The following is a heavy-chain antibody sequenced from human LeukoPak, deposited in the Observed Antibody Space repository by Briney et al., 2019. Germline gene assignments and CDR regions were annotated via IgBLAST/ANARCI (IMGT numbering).Heavy chain of an antibody. CDR3: ARNPLPYYYGSGSYYYYYYYMDV. J-gene: IGHJ6*03. CDR1: GYTFTSYG. Sequence: GASVKVSCKASGYTFTSYGISWVRQAPGQGLEWMGGISAYNGNTNNAQKLQGRVTMTTDTSTSTAYMELRSLRSDDTAVYYCARNPLPYYYGSGSYYYYYYYMDVWGKGTTVTISS. D-gene: IGHD3-10*01. V-gene: IGHV1-18*01. CDR2: ISAYNGNT.